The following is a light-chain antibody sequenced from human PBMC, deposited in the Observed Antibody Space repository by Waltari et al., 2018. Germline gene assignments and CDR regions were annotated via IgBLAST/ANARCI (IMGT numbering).Light chain of an antibody. J-gene: IGLJ2*01. CDR1: NSDVGGFDY. CDR3: SSFAGSSQML. V-gene: IGLV2-8*01. CDR2: EVS. Sequence: QSALTQPPSASGSPGQSVPISCTGTNSDVGGFDYVSWYQQHPGKVPRLMIFEVSKRPSGVPDLCSGSKSGNTASLTVSGLQVEDEADYYCSSFAGSSQMLFGGGTKLTVL.